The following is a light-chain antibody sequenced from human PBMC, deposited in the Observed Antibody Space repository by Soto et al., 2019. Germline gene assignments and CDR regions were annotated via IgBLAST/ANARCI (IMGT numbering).Light chain of an antibody. CDR2: EVS. J-gene: IGLJ2*01. V-gene: IGLV2-8*01. Sequence: QSALTQPPSASGSRGQSVTSSCTGTSSDVGGYNYVSWYQQHPGKAPKLMIYEVSERPSGVPDRFSGSKSGNTASLTVSGLQAEDEADYYCSSYAGSNNVIFGGGTKLTVL. CDR3: SSYAGSNNVI. CDR1: SSDVGGYNY.